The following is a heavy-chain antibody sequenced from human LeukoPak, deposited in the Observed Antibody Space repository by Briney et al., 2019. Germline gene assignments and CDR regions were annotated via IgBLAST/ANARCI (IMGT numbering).Heavy chain of an antibody. CDR1: GGSISNTNW. CDR3: ARQTGSGLFILP. J-gene: IGHJ4*02. Sequence: PSETLSLTCAVSGGSISNTNWWTWVRQPPGKGLEWIGSIYYSGNTYYNASLKSQVSISIDTSKNQFSLRLTSVTAADTAVYYCARQTGSGLFILPGGQGTLVTVSS. CDR2: IYYSGNT. D-gene: IGHD3/OR15-3a*01. V-gene: IGHV4-39*01.